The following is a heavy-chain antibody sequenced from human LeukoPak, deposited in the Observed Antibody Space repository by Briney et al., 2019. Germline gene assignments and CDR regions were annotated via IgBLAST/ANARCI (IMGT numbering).Heavy chain of an antibody. Sequence: GSSGKVACKAAGGTFSSYAISWARQAAGQGLEWMGGIIPIFGTANYAQKFQDRVTITTDESTSTAYMELSSLRSEDTAVYYCASSLRKMATISGTPYFDYWGQGTLVTVSS. CDR3: ASSLRKMATISGTPYFDY. CDR1: GGTFSSYA. D-gene: IGHD5-24*01. J-gene: IGHJ4*02. V-gene: IGHV1-69*05. CDR2: IIPIFGTA.